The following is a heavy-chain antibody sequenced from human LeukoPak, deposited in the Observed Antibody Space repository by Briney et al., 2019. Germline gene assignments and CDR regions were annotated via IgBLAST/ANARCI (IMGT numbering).Heavy chain of an antibody. J-gene: IGHJ3*02. CDR3: ARVVPKWGYSYGWAFDI. CDR2: IKQDGSET. D-gene: IGHD5-18*01. CDR1: GFTFSSYW. V-gene: IGHV3-7*01. Sequence: GGSLRLSCAASGFTFSSYWMSWVRQAPGKGLEWVASIKQDGSETYYVDSVKGRFTISRENAKNSLYLQMNSLRGEDTAVYYCARVVPKWGYSYGWAFDIWGQGTMVTVSS.